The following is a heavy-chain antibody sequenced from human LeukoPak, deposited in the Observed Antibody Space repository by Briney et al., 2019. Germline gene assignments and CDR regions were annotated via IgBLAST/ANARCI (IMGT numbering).Heavy chain of an antibody. Sequence: ASVKVSCKASGYSFSKYSINWVRQAPGQGLEWMGIINPSGGTTRYAQKFQGRATMTRDTSTSTVYMEVNSLRAEDTAVFYCARDYKYYYGSGSDYPFDYWGQGTLVTVSS. J-gene: IGHJ4*02. CDR1: GYSFSKYS. CDR3: ARDYKYYYGSGSDYPFDY. D-gene: IGHD3-10*01. V-gene: IGHV1-46*01. CDR2: INPSGGTT.